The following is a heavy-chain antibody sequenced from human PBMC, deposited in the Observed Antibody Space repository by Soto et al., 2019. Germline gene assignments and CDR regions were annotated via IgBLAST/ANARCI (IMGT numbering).Heavy chain of an antibody. D-gene: IGHD2-2*02. CDR2: IYYSGST. CDR1: GGSVSSGCYY. J-gene: IGHJ6*02. V-gene: IGHV4-61*01. Sequence: PSETLSLTCTVSGGSVSSGCYYWSWIRQHPGKGLEWIGYIYYSGSTNYNPSLKSRVTISVDTSKNQFSLKLSSVTAADTAVYYCASVTRTCISTSCYRYYYGMDVWGQGTTVTVS. CDR3: ASVTRTCISTSCYRYYYGMDV.